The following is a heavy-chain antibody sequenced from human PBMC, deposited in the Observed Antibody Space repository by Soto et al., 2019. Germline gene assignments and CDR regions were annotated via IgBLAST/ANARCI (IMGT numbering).Heavy chain of an antibody. CDR1: GVTVSSYC. Sequence: GESLSLSCTASGVTVSSYCSSWVRQAPGKGLEWVANINHDGSEKYYVKSVKGRFTISRDNAKNSLYLQMNSLRAADTAVYYCGRGGALLVYWGPGALVTVSS. J-gene: IGHJ4*02. D-gene: IGHD1-26*01. CDR3: GRGGALLVY. V-gene: IGHV3-7*01. CDR2: INHDGSEK.